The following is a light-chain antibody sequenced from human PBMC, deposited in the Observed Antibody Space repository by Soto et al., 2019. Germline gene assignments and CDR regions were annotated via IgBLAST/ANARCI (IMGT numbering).Light chain of an antibody. CDR3: SSYTSSSTYVV. V-gene: IGLV2-14*01. CDR2: DVS. CDR1: SSDVGGYNY. Sequence: QSALTQPASVSGSPGQSITISCTGTSSDVGGYNYVSGYQQHPGKAPKLMIYDVSNRPSGVSNRFSGSKSGNTASLTISGLQAEDEADYYCSSYTSSSTYVVFGGGTKLTVL. J-gene: IGLJ2*01.